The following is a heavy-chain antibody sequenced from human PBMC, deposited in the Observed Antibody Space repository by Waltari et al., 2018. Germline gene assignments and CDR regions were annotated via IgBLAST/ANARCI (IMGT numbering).Heavy chain of an antibody. CDR1: GYTFTSYA. J-gene: IGHJ6*02. CDR2: INAGNGNT. CDR3: ARVLSHGGSYGMDV. Sequence: QVQLVQSGAEVKKPGASVKVSCKASGYTFTSYAMHWVRQAPGQRLEWMGWINAGNGNTKYSQKFQGRVTIPRDTSASTAYMELSSLRSEDTAVYYCARVLSHGGSYGMDVWGQGTTVTVSS. D-gene: IGHD3-10*01. V-gene: IGHV1-3*01.